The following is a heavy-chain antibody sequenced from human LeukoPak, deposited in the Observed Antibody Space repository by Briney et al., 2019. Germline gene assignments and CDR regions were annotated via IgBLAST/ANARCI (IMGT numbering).Heavy chain of an antibody. CDR2: ISSSGSTI. CDR3: ASPWIAAAGSAGDY. Sequence: GGSLRLSCAASGFTFSDYYMSWIRQAPGKGLEWISYISSSGSTISYADPVKGRLTISRDNAKNSLYLQMNSLRAEDTAVYYCASPWIAAAGSAGDYWGQGTLVTVSS. V-gene: IGHV3-11*01. CDR1: GFTFSDYY. J-gene: IGHJ4*02. D-gene: IGHD6-13*01.